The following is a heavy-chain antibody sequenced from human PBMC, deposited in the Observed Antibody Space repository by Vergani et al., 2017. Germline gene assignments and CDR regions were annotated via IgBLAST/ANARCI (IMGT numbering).Heavy chain of an antibody. V-gene: IGHV3-23*01. J-gene: IGHJ4*02. D-gene: IGHD6-13*01. CDR2: ISGSGGST. CDR3: AKADSSSWYPAVDY. Sequence: EVQLLESGGGLVQPGGSLRLSCAASGFTFSSYAKSWVRQAPGKGLEWVSAISGSGGSTYYADSVKGRFTISRDNSKNTLYLQMNSLRAEDTAVYYCAKADSSSWYPAVDYWGQGTLVTVSS. CDR1: GFTFSSYA.